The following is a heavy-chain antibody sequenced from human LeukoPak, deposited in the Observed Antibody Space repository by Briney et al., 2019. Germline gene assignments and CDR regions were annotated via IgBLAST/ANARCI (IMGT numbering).Heavy chain of an antibody. V-gene: IGHV3-53*01. CDR3: ARVWELSFDH. CDR1: GFTVSTDH. CDR2: SYSSGSR. J-gene: IGHJ4*02. D-gene: IGHD1-26*01. Sequence: GGSLRLSCAASGFTVSTDHMSWVRQAPGKGLEWVAVSYSSGSRHYAESVKGRFTISRDNSKNTLDLQMNSLRAEDTALYCCARVWELSFDHWGQRTLVTVSS.